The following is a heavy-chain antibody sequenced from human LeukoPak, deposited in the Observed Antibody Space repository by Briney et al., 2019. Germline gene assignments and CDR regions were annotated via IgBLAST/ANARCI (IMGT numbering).Heavy chain of an antibody. V-gene: IGHV4-31*03. J-gene: IGHJ4*02. D-gene: IGHD6-19*01. CDR3: ASGYSSGWYPY. CDR1: GGPISSGGYY. CDR2: IYYSGST. Sequence: PSQTLSLTCTVSGGPISSGGYYWSWIRQHPGKGLEWIGYIYYSGSTSYNPSLKSRVTISVDTSKNQFSLKLSSVTAADTAVYYCASGYSSGWYPYWGQGTLVTVSS.